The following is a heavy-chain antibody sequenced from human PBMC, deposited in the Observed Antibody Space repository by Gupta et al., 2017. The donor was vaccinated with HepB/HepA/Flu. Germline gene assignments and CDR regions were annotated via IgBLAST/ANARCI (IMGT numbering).Heavy chain of an antibody. V-gene: IGHV3-23*01. D-gene: IGHD2-2*01. Sequence: EVQLLESGGTLIQPGGSLRISCAASGFTSTTYAMSWVRQAPGKGLEWVAAISGSGGSTYYADSVKGRFTVSRDNSKNTLFLQMSSLKAEDTAIYYCAKHRSTSFQGYCSSISCYGEPSLDYWGQGTLVTVSS. CDR1: GFTSTTYA. CDR3: AKHRSTSFQGYCSSISCYGEPSLDY. CDR2: ISGSGGST. J-gene: IGHJ4*02.